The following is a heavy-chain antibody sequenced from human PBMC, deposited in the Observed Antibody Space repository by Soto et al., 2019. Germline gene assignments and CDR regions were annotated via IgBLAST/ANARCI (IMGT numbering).Heavy chain of an antibody. CDR1: GFTFSSRA. CDR2: ISSSSSNI. V-gene: IGHV3-48*02. J-gene: IGHJ4*02. CDR3: ASDRSLGSNWYYYLES. D-gene: IGHD1-20*01. Sequence: EVQLVESGGGLVQPGGSLRLSCTASGFTFSSRAMNWVRQFPGRGLEWVSYISSSSSNIDYADSVKGRFTVSRDNAKNSLYLQMHTLRDEDTAVYYCASDRSLGSNWYYYLESWGQGTLVTVSS.